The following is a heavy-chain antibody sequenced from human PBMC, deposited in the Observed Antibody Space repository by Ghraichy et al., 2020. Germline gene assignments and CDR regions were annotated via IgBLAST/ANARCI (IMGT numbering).Heavy chain of an antibody. CDR2: ICYDARRT. D-gene: IGHD2-2*03. Sequence: GGSLRLACAASGFTLSSYCMHWVRQDPGKGLVWVSRICYDARRTGYADSVRGRFTISRDIAQNTLYLHMDGLRVEDTAVYYCARDGGVDVDDWYFDLWGRGTLVTVSS. CDR1: GFTLSSYC. J-gene: IGHJ2*01. CDR3: ARDGGVDVDDWYFDL. V-gene: IGHV3-74*01.